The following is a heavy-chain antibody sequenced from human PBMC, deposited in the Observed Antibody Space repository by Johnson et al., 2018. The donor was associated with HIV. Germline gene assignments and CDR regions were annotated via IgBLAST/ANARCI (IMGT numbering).Heavy chain of an antibody. V-gene: IGHV3-66*01. CDR3: ARAYTYGAFDI. CDR1: GFIVSSNY. J-gene: IGHJ3*02. D-gene: IGHD5-18*01. Sequence: VQLVESGGGLVQPGGSLRLSCAASGFIVSSNYMNWVRQAPGKGLEWVSVIYSGGSTYHADSVKGRFIISRDNSKSKLYLQMNSLRAEDTAVYYCARAYTYGAFDIWGQGTTVTISS. CDR2: IYSGGST.